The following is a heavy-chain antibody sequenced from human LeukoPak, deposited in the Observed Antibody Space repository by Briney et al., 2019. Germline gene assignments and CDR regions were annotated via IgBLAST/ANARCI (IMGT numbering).Heavy chain of an antibody. V-gene: IGHV1-18*01. J-gene: IGHJ6*04. D-gene: IGHD2-2*03. CDR2: ISAYNGNT. CDR1: GYTFTSYG. Sequence: ASVKVSCKASGYTFTSYGISWVRQAPGQGLEWMGWISAYNGNTNYAQKLQGRVTMTADTSTSTAYRELRSLRSDDTAVYYCARDGDCSSTSCPEDVWGKGTTVTVSS. CDR3: ARDGDCSSTSCPEDV.